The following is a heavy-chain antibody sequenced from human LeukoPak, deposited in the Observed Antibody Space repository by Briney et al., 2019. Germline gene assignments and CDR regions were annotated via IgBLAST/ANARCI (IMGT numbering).Heavy chain of an antibody. Sequence: SVKVSCKASGGTFTSYAISWVRRAPGQGLDWMGGIIPIFGTANYAQKFQDRVTITADESTSTAHMELSSLRSEDTAVYYCARGLYCSSTSCYLDYWGQGTLVTVSS. CDR3: ARGLYCSSTSCYLDY. CDR1: GGTFTSYA. CDR2: IIPIFGTA. V-gene: IGHV1-69*13. J-gene: IGHJ4*02. D-gene: IGHD2-2*01.